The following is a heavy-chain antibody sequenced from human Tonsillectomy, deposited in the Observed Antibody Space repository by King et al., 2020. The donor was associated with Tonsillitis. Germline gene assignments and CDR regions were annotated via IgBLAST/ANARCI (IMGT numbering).Heavy chain of an antibody. CDR3: ARDVAYCGGDCYLIYYYGMAV. D-gene: IGHD2-21*02. Sequence: VQLVESGGGVVQPGRSLRLSCAASGFTFSSYAMHWVRQAPGKGLEWVAVISYDGSNKYYADSVKGRFTISRDNSKNTLYLQMNSLRAEDTAVYYRARDVAYCGGDCYLIYYYGMAVWGQGTTVTVSS. CDR2: ISYDGSNK. CDR1: GFTFSSYA. J-gene: IGHJ6*02. V-gene: IGHV3-30*04.